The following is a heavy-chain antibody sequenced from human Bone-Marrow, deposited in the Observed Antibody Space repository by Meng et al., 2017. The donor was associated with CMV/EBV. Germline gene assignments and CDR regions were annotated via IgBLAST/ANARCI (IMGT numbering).Heavy chain of an antibody. CDR3: AKIVKDCSSTSCYNWFDP. J-gene: IGHJ5*02. CDR1: FSRYG. CDR2: IRYDGSNK. V-gene: IGHV3-30*02. Sequence: FSRYGMHWVRQAPGKGLEWVAFIRYDGSNKYYADSVKGRFTISRDNSKNTLYLQMNSLRAEDTAVYYCAKIVKDCSSTSCYNWFDPWGQGTLVTVSS. D-gene: IGHD2-2*02.